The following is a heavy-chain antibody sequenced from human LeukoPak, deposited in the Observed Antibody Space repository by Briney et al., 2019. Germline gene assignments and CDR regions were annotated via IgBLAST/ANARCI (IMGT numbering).Heavy chain of an antibody. Sequence: GGSLRLSCAASGFTFSSYEMNWVRQAPGKGLEWVSYISSSGSTIYYADSVKGRFTISRDNAKNSLYLQMNSLRVEDTAVYYCARDATLVAFDYWGQGTLVSVSS. D-gene: IGHD4/OR15-4a*01. CDR1: GFTFSSYE. CDR3: ARDATLVAFDY. J-gene: IGHJ4*02. CDR2: ISSSGSTI. V-gene: IGHV3-48*03.